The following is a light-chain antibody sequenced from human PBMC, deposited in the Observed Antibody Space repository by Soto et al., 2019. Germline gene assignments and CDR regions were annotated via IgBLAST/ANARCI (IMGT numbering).Light chain of an antibody. Sequence: EIVMTQSPATLSVSPGERATLSCRASQSVGSNLAWYQQKPGQAPRLLIYGASTRVTGIPARFSGSGSGTEFTLTISSLQSEDFAIYFCQKYNNWPPDRTFGQGTKVEIK. CDR2: GAS. CDR1: QSVGSN. CDR3: QKYNNWPPDRT. V-gene: IGKV3-15*01. J-gene: IGKJ1*01.